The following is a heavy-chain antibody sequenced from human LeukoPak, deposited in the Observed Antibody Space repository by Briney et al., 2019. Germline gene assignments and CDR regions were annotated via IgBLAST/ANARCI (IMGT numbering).Heavy chain of an antibody. D-gene: IGHD4-17*01. CDR2: INPNSGGT. Sequence: ASVKVSCKASGYTFTGYYMHWVRQAPGQGLEWMGWINPNSGGTNYAQKFQGRVTMTRDTSISTAYMELSRLRSDDTAVYYCARDPTTVTPYYYYYMDVWGKGTTVTVSS. CDR1: GYTFTGYY. J-gene: IGHJ6*03. V-gene: IGHV1-2*02. CDR3: ARDPTTVTPYYYYYMDV.